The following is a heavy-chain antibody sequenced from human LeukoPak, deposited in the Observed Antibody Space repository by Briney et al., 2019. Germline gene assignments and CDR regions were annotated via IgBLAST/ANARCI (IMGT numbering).Heavy chain of an antibody. V-gene: IGHV3-23*01. CDR2: IIGSGGST. CDR1: GFTFSSYA. D-gene: IGHD3-22*01. J-gene: IGHJ4*02. Sequence: PGGSLRLSCAASGFTFSSYAMSWVRQAPGKGLEWVSAIIGSGGSTYYADSVKGRFTISRDNSKNTLYLQMNSLRAEDAAVYYCAKRRRNYYDSSGYYYFDYWGQGTLVTVSS. CDR3: AKRRRNYYDSSGYYYFDY.